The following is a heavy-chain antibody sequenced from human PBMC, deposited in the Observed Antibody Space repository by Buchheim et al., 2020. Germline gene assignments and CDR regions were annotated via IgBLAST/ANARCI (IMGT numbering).Heavy chain of an antibody. V-gene: IGHV3-30-3*01. CDR1: GFTFSNYA. CDR3: AREGGYSYGYSYDY. Sequence: QVQLVESGGGVVQPGKSLRLSCAASGFTFSNYAVHWVRQAPGKGLEWVALIRSDGSNTHNADSVKGRFTISRDNSKSTLWVQMSSLRPEDTAVYYCAREGGYSYGYSYDYWGQGTL. CDR2: IRSDGSNT. D-gene: IGHD5-18*01. J-gene: IGHJ4*02.